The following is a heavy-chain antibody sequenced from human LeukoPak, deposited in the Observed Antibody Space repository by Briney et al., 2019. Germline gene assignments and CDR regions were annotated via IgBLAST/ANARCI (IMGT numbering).Heavy chain of an antibody. D-gene: IGHD3-22*01. Sequence: SETLSLTCTVSGGSISSYYWSWIRQPPGKGLEWIGYIYHSASTYYNPSLKSRVTISVDTSKNQFSLKLTSVTAADTAVYYCARDRGDSSGYHGTFDIWGQGTKVTVSS. J-gene: IGHJ3*02. CDR1: GGSISSYY. CDR3: ARDRGDSSGYHGTFDI. V-gene: IGHV4-59*06. CDR2: IYHSAST.